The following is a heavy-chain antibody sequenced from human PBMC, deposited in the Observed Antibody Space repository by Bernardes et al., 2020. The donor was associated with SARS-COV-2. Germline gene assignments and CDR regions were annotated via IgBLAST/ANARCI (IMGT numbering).Heavy chain of an antibody. CDR3: ARGHHCNPEKCLWFDP. CDR1: GYTFSSYD. V-gene: IGHV1-18*01. CDR2: ISPYNGKT. Sequence: ASVKVSCKASGYTFSSYDFAWVRQTPRQGLEWMGWISPYNGKTRYKESLQDRLTLTTDAHTSTAYMELRSLRSGDTAVYYCARGHHCNPEKCLWFDPWGQGTLVTVSS. D-gene: IGHD2-15*01. J-gene: IGHJ5*02.